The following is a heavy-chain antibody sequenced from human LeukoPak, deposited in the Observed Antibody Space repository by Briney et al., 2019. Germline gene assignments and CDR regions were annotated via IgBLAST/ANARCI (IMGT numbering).Heavy chain of an antibody. CDR2: ISSSSSYI. Sequence: PGGSLRLSCAASGFTFSSYSMNWVRQAPGKGLEWVSSISSSSSYIYYADSVKGRFTISRDNAKNSLYLQMNSLRAEDTAVYYCARDGAPVGHGMDVWGQGTTATVSS. D-gene: IGHD4/OR15-4a*01. J-gene: IGHJ6*02. CDR1: GFTFSSYS. CDR3: ARDGAPVGHGMDV. V-gene: IGHV3-21*01.